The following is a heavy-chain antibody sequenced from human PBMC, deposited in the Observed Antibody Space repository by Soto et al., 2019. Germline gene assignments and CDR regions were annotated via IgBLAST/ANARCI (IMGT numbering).Heavy chain of an antibody. J-gene: IGHJ6*02. Sequence: QVQLAQSGAEVKKPGSSVKVSCKASGGTFSSYAISWVRQAPGQGLEWMGGIIPIFGTANYAQKFQGRVTITADESTSTAYMELSSLRSEDTAVYYCARGGITMVRAPQHNVYGMDVWGQGTTVTVSS. V-gene: IGHV1-69*01. D-gene: IGHD3-10*01. CDR3: ARGGITMVRAPQHNVYGMDV. CDR2: IIPIFGTA. CDR1: GGTFSSYA.